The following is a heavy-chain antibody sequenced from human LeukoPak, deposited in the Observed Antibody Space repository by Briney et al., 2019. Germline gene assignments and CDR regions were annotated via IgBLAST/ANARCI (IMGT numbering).Heavy chain of an antibody. D-gene: IGHD4-17*01. CDR1: GGSISIGSYY. CDR3: ARGIESYGDYGY. Sequence: SETLSLTCTVSGGSISIGSYYWSWIRQPAGKGLEWIGRIYAGGNTNYNPSHYSPSLKSRVIISIDTSKSQFSLKLSSLTAADTAIYYCARGIESYGDYGYWGQGILVTVSS. CDR2: IYAGGNT. V-gene: IGHV4-61*02. J-gene: IGHJ4*02.